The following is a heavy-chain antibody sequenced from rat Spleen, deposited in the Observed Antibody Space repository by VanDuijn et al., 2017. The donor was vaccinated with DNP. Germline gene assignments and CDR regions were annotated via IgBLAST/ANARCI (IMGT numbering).Heavy chain of an antibody. CDR1: GLTFSNHN. J-gene: IGHJ2*01. CDR2: ISYDGSDI. CDR3: ASRPPPTRGPFDY. V-gene: IGHV5-7*01. D-gene: IGHD1-4*01. Sequence: EVQLVESGGGLVQPGRSLKLSCAVSGLTFSNHNMAWVRQAPKKGLEWVATISYDGSDIYYRDSVKGRFTMSRDNAKSTLYLQMDSLRSEDTATYYCASRPPPTRGPFDYWGQGVTVTVSS.